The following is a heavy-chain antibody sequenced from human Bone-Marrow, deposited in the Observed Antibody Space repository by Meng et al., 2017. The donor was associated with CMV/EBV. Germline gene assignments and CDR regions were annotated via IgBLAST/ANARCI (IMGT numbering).Heavy chain of an antibody. CDR1: GYTFTSYG. V-gene: IGHV1-18*01. D-gene: IGHD4-17*01. J-gene: IGHJ5*02. CDR3: ARDIYGDDDWFDP. Sequence: CKDSGYTFTSYGISWVRQAPGQGLEWMGWISTYNGNTKHAQNFQDRLTMTTNTPTGTAYMELRSLRSDDTAVYYCARDIYGDDDWFDPWGQGTLVTVSS. CDR2: ISTYNGNT.